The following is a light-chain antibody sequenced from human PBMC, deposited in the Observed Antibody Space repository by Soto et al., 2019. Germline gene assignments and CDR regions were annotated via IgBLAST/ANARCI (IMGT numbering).Light chain of an antibody. J-gene: IGLJ1*01. CDR1: NIGSKS. CDR2: YDS. V-gene: IGLV3-21*04. CDR3: QLWVSSSDHNV. Sequence: SYELTQPPSVSVAPGKTARITCGGNNIGSKSVHWYQQKPGQAPVLVIYYDSDRPSGIPERFSGSNSGNTATLTISRVEAGDEADYYFQLWVSSSDHNVFGTGTKVTVL.